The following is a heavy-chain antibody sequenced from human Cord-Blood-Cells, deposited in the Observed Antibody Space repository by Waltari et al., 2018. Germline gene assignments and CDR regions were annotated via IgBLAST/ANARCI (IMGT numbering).Heavy chain of an antibody. CDR2: IVPTLCTA. CDR3: ASRTGEAGDWYFDL. Sequence: QVQLVQSGAEVKKPGSSVKVSCKASGATFSSYAISWVRQARGQGLEWMGGIVPTLCTANYAQKVQGRVTITADESTSTAYMELSSLGSEDTAVYYCASRTGEAGDWYFDLWGRGTLVTVSS. V-gene: IGHV1-69*12. CDR1: GATFSSYA. J-gene: IGHJ2*01. D-gene: IGHD7-27*01.